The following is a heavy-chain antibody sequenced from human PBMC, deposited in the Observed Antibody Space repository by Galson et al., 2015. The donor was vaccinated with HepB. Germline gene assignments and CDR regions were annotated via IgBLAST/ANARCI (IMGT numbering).Heavy chain of an antibody. CDR3: ARGLWAGFDY. CDR2: ISGSSSTI. V-gene: IGHV3-48*01. Sequence: SLRLSCAASGFTFSSYSMNWVRQAPGKGLEWVSYISGSSSTIYYADSVKGRFTISRDNAKNSLYLQMNSLRAEDTAVYYCARGLWAGFDYWGQGTLVTVSS. J-gene: IGHJ4*02. CDR1: GFTFSSYS. D-gene: IGHD3-16*01.